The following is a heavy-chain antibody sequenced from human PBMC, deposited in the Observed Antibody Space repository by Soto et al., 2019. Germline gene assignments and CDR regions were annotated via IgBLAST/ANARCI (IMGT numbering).Heavy chain of an antibody. CDR3: ARDRGRSYYDFWSGTLNWFDP. J-gene: IGHJ5*02. CDR2: IYYSGST. V-gene: IGHV4-31*03. Sequence: SETLSLTCTVSGGSISSGGYYWSWIRQHPGKGLEWIGYIYYSGSTYYNPSLKSRVTISVDTSKNQFSLKLSSVTAADTAVYYCARDRGRSYYDFWSGTLNWFDPWGQGTLVTVSS. D-gene: IGHD3-3*01. CDR1: GGSISSGGYY.